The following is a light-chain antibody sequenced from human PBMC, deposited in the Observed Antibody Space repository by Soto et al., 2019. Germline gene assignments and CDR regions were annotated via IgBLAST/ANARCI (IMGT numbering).Light chain of an antibody. V-gene: IGLV2-14*01. Sequence: QSALTQPASVSGSPGQSITISCTGTSSDVGGYNYVSWYQQHPGKAPKLMIYGVTNRPSGVSNRFSGSKSGNTASLTISGLQAEDEADYYCSSYTRSSTLIVVFGGGTKLTVL. CDR3: SSYTRSSTLIVV. CDR2: GVT. CDR1: SSDVGGYNY. J-gene: IGLJ2*01.